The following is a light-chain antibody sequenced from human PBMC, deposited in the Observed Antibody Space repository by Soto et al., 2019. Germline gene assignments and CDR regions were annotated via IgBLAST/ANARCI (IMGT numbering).Light chain of an antibody. CDR3: AAWDDSLRGVV. V-gene: IGLV1-47*02. J-gene: IGLJ3*02. Sequence: QSVLTQPPSASGAPGQRVTLSCIGGRSNVGFNAVNWYQQLPGAAPKLLIHGNSQRPSGVPDRFSGSKSGTSASLAIIGLRAEDEAHYYCAAWDDSLRGVVFGGGTKLTVL. CDR2: GNS. CDR1: RSNVGFNA.